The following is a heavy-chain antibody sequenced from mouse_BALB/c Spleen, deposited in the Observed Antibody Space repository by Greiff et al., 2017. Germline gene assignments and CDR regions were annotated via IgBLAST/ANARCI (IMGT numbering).Heavy chain of an antibody. D-gene: IGHD2-14*01. Sequence: VQLKESGAELVKPGASVKLSCTASGFNINDTYMHWVKQRPEKCLEWIGRIYPANGNTKYDPKFQGKATITADTSSNTAYLQLSNLTAEDTAVCYRVHRYGNDYWGQGTSVTVSS. J-gene: IGHJ4*01. V-gene: IGHV14-3*02. CDR3: VHRYGNDY. CDR2: IYPANGNT. CDR1: GFNINDTY.